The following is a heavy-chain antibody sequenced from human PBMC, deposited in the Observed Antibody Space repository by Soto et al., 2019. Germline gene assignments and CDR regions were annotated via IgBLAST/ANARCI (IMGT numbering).Heavy chain of an antibody. D-gene: IGHD3-3*01. CDR2: IIPIFGTA. V-gene: IGHV1-69*13. J-gene: IGHJ6*02. Sequence: SVMVSRKASGGTFRSPAVRCVRQVLRHGLEWMGGIIPIFGTANYAQKFQGRVTITADESTSTAYMELSSLRSEDTAVYYCARDGAGFLRPTHYNYDMNVWGQETTVTVSS. CDR1: GGTFRSPA. CDR3: ARDGAGFLRPTHYNYDMNV.